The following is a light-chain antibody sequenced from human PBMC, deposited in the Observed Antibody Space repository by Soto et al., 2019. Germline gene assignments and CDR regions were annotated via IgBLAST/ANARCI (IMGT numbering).Light chain of an antibody. Sequence: DMQMTQSPSTLSASVGDRVNITCWASQSIINWLAWYQQKPGKAPKLLIYKTSNIDSGVPSRFSGSGSGTEFTLTIISLQPDDFATYYCQQYTHYWAFGQGTNVEIK. V-gene: IGKV1-5*03. CDR3: QQYTHYWA. CDR1: QSIINW. CDR2: KTS. J-gene: IGKJ1*01.